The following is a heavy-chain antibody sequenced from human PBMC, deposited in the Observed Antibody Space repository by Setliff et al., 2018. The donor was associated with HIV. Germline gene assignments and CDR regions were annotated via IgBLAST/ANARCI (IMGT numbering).Heavy chain of an antibody. V-gene: IGHV3-48*04. CDR3: ARDDGFDI. Sequence: AGGSLRLSCAASGFTFSRFWMSWVRQAPGKGLEWVSHIHPSGTIIYYADSVRGRFTISRDNAKNSVYLQMNSLRAEDTAVYYCARDDGFDIWGQGTMVTVSS. CDR2: IHPSGTII. CDR1: GFTFSRFW. J-gene: IGHJ3*02.